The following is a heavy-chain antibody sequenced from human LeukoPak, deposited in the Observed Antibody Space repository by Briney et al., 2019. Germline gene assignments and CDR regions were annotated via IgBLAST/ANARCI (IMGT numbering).Heavy chain of an antibody. CDR2: INDDGSST. CDR1: RLTLSSYC. CDR3: VRDLHD. J-gene: IGHJ4*02. V-gene: IGHV3-74*01. Sequence: QPGASLRLSCAASRLTLSSYCMQWGRQAPGKGLVWVSRINDDGSSTNYADSVKGRFTISRDNAKNTLFLQMDSLRDEDTAGYYCVRDLHDWGQGTLVTVSS.